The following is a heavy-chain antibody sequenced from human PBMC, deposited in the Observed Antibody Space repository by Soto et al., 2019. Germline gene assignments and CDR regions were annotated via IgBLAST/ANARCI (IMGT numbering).Heavy chain of an antibody. Sequence: SETLSLTCTVSGGSFSPNDWAWIRQPPGKGLEWVGYIYYAGSTSYNPSLKSRVTLSLETSKSQFSLRLTSVTASDTALYYCAKGGRDGYSLHYYYGMDVWGQGTTVTVSS. CDR2: IYYAGST. D-gene: IGHD5-18*01. CDR3: AKGGRDGYSLHYYYGMDV. CDR1: GGSFSPND. V-gene: IGHV4-59*08. J-gene: IGHJ6*02.